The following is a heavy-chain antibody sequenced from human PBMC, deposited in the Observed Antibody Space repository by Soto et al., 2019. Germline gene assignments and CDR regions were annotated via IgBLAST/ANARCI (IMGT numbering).Heavy chain of an antibody. CDR1: GFTFSSYG. J-gene: IGHJ6*02. CDR2: IWYDGSNK. Sequence: QVQLVESGGGVVQPGRSLRLSCAASGFTFSSYGMHWVRQAPGKGLEWVAVIWYDGSNKYYADSVKGRFTISRDNSKNTLYLQMNSLRAEDTAVYYCAREGPNKGYCSSTSCFKYYYYGMDVWGQGTTVTVSS. CDR3: AREGPNKGYCSSTSCFKYYYYGMDV. V-gene: IGHV3-33*01. D-gene: IGHD2-2*01.